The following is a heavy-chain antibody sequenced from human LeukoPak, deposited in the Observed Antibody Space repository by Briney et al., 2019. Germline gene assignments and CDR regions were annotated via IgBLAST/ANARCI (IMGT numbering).Heavy chain of an antibody. V-gene: IGHV1-46*01. CDR2: INPSGGST. J-gene: IGHJ4*02. Sequence: ASVKVSCKASGYTFISHSMNWVRQAPGQGLEWMGIINPSGGSTSYAQKFQGRVTMTRDMSTSTVYMELSSLRSEDTAVYYCARAKSRIAVAGLDYWGQGTLVTVSS. CDR3: ARAKSRIAVAGLDY. D-gene: IGHD6-19*01. CDR1: GYTFISHS.